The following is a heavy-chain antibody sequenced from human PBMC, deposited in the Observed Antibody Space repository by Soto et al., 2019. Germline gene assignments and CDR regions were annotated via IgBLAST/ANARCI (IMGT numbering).Heavy chain of an antibody. D-gene: IGHD1-1*01. V-gene: IGHV1-18*01. CDR3: ARGGYGDY. CDR1: GYAFTTYG. J-gene: IGHJ4*02. Sequence: QVHLVQSGAEVKKPGASVKVSCKGSGYAFTTYGITWVRQAPGQGLEWMGWISAHNGNTNYAQKLQGRVTVTRDTSTSTAYMERRSVRSDDTAVYYCARGGYGDYWGQGALVTVSS. CDR2: ISAHNGNT.